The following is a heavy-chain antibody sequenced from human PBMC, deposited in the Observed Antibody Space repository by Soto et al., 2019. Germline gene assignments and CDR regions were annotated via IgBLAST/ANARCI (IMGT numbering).Heavy chain of an antibody. CDR1: GFTFSSYS. CDR3: ARDGCSGSNCLTGFDP. V-gene: IGHV3-48*01. Sequence: EVQLVESGGGLVQPGGSLRLSCAASGFTFSSYSMNWVRQAPGKGLEWVSYISSSSTTKYYADSVKGRFTISRDNAKNPLYLQINGLRAEDTAVYYCARDGCSGSNCLTGFDPGGQGTLVTVSS. CDR2: ISSSSTTK. D-gene: IGHD2-15*01. J-gene: IGHJ5*02.